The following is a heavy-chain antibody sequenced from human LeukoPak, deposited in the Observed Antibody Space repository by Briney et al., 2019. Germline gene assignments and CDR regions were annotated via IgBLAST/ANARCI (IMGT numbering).Heavy chain of an antibody. V-gene: IGHV3-15*01. CDR3: TTGPEGVLLWFGEPANLDY. J-gene: IGHJ4*02. D-gene: IGHD3-10*01. CDR2: IKSKTDGGTT. Sequence: GGSLRLSCAASGFTFSNAWMSWVRQAPGKGLEWVGRIKSKTDGGTTDYAAPVKGRFTISRDDSKNTLYLQMNSLKTEDTAVYYCTTGPEGVLLWFGEPANLDYWGQGTLVTVSS. CDR1: GFTFSNAW.